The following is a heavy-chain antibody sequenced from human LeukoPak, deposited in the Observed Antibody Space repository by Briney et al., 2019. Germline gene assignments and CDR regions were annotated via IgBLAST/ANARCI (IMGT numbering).Heavy chain of an antibody. CDR2: IWYDGSNK. D-gene: IGHD2-2*01. V-gene: IGHV3-33*01. J-gene: IGHJ5*02. CDR3: ARDTGVVVPAADGFDP. Sequence: PGGSLRLSCAASGFTFSSYGMHCVRQAPGKGLEWVAVIWYDGSNKYYADSVEGRFTISRDNSKNTLYLQMNSLRAEDTAVYYCARDTGVVVPAADGFDPWGQGTLVTVSS. CDR1: GFTFSSYG.